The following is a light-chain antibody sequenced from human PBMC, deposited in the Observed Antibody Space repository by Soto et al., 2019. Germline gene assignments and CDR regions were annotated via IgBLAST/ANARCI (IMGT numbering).Light chain of an antibody. Sequence: DIVMTQSPLSLPVTPGKPASISCRSSQSLLHSNGYNYLDWYLQKPGQSPQLLIYLGSNRASGVPYRFSGSGSGTDFTLKISRVEAEDVGVYYCMQALQTPWTFGQGTKVEIK. J-gene: IGKJ1*01. CDR1: QSLLHSNGYNY. CDR2: LGS. CDR3: MQALQTPWT. V-gene: IGKV2-28*01.